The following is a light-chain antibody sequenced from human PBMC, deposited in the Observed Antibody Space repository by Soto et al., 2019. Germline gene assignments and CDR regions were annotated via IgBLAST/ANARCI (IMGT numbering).Light chain of an antibody. CDR3: QQYNNWPLWT. CDR2: DSS. CDR1: QGIGDT. J-gene: IGKJ1*01. V-gene: IGKV3D-15*01. Sequence: EVVLTQSPATLSVYTWECVTLSSSASQGIGDTLAWYQHKPGQTPRLLIYDSSTRATGFPDRFSGSGSGTEFTLTISSLQSEDFAVYYCQQYNNWPLWTFGQGTKVDIK.